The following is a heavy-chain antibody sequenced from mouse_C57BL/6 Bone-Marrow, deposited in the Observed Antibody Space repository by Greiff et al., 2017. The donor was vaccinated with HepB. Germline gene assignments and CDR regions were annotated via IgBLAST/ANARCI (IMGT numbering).Heavy chain of an antibody. CDR3: ANYSPWLAY. CDR1: GYTFRSYW. Sequence: VMLVESGPELVKPGASVKISCKATGYTFRSYWMKWVKQRPGQGLEWIGRIFPGDGDTNYNGKFKGKATLTADKSSSTAYMQLRSLTSDDSAVYVCANYSPWLAYWGQGTPVTVSA. J-gene: IGHJ3*01. D-gene: IGHD1-1*01. CDR2: IFPGDGDT. V-gene: IGHV1-82*01.